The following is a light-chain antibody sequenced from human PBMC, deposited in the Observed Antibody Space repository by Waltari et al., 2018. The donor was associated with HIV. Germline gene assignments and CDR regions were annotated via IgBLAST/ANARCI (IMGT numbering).Light chain of an antibody. CDR2: EVS. J-gene: IGLJ2*01. CDR3: SSYTSSSTLYVV. V-gene: IGLV2-14*01. CDR1: SSDVGGYNY. Sequence: QSALTQPASVSVSPGQSLTISCSRTSSDVGGYNYLSWFQQHPGKAPKLMIYEVSNRPSGVSNRFSGSKSGNTASLTISGLQAEDEADYYCSSYTSSSTLYVVFGGGTKLTVL.